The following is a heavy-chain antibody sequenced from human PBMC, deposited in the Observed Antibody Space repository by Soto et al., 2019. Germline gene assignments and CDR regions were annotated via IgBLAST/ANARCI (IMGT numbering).Heavy chain of an antibody. Sequence: PGGSLRLSCAASGFTFRNYWMHWIRQAPGKGLLWVSRISHDERTTTYADAVKGRFTISRDKSKNHFSLSLTSVTAADTAVYYCVRDGRGVQWELSDWGPGTLVTVSS. CDR1: GFTFRNYW. J-gene: IGHJ4*02. V-gene: IGHV3-74*01. CDR2: ISHDERTT. CDR3: VRDGRGVQWELSD. D-gene: IGHD1-26*01.